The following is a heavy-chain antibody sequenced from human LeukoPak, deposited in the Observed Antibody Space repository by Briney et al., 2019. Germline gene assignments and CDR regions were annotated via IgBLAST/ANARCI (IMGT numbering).Heavy chain of an antibody. Sequence: GGSLRLSCAASGFTFSSYAMNWVRQAPGKGLEWVSYISSSGSTIYYADSVKGRFTISRDNTKNTLYLQMNSLRAEDTAVYYCARDIRGVIRFFDYWGQGTLVIVSS. D-gene: IGHD3-10*01. V-gene: IGHV3-48*03. CDR1: GFTFSSYA. J-gene: IGHJ4*02. CDR2: ISSSGSTI. CDR3: ARDIRGVIRFFDY.